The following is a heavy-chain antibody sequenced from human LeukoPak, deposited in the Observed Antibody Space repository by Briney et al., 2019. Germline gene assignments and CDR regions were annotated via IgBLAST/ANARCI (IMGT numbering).Heavy chain of an antibody. Sequence: PSETLSLTCSVSGGSISNYCWSWIRQPAGKGLEWIGRIYTSGSTNYNPSHKSRVTMSVDTTNNQFSLKLTSVTAADTAMYYCARDRVIRGPNWFDPWGQGTLVTVSS. CDR3: ARDRVIRGPNWFDP. V-gene: IGHV4-4*07. D-gene: IGHD2-21*01. J-gene: IGHJ5*02. CDR2: IYTSGST. CDR1: GGSISNYC.